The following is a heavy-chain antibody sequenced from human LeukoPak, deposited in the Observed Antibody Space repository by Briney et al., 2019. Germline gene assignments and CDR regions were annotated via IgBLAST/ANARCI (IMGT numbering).Heavy chain of an antibody. CDR1: GGSFSGYY. J-gene: IGHJ5*02. V-gene: IGHV4-34*01. CDR2: INHSGST. Sequence: PSETLSLTCAVYGGSFSGYYWSWIRQPPGKGLEWIGEINHSGSTNYNPSLKSRVTISVDTSKNQFSLKLGSVTAADTAVYYCARQVAVAADWFDPWGQGTLVTVSS. D-gene: IGHD6-19*01. CDR3: ARQVAVAADWFDP.